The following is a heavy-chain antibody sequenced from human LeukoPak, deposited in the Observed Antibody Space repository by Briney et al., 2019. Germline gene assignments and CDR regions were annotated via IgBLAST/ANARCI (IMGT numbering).Heavy chain of an antibody. CDR1: GYTFSRHY. V-gene: IGHV1-46*01. J-gene: IGHJ4*02. CDR3: ARTAARRFDY. D-gene: IGHD6-6*01. Sequence: ASVKVSCKTSGYTFSRHYIHWVRQAPGQGLEWMGIINPTGGSTTYAQKFQGRVTMTRDTSTSTVYMELSSLRSDDTAVYYCARTAARRFDYWGQGTLVTVSS. CDR2: INPTGGST.